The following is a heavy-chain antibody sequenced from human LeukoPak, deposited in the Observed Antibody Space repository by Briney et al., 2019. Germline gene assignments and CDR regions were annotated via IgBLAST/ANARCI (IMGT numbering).Heavy chain of an antibody. J-gene: IGHJ4*02. CDR1: GFTFSSYG. CDR2: ISYDGSNE. V-gene: IGHV3-30*03. D-gene: IGHD6-13*01. Sequence: GGSLRLSCAASGFTFSSYGMDWVRQAPGKGLEWVAVISYDGSNEYYADSVKGRFTISRDNSKNTLYLQMNSLRAEDAAMYYCARGLAGSSWYPVDYWGQGTLVTVSS. CDR3: ARGLAGSSWYPVDY.